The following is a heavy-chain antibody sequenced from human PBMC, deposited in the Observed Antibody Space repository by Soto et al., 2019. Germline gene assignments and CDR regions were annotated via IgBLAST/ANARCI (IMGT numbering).Heavy chain of an antibody. CDR2: IYGHGNE. D-gene: IGHD1-26*01. CDR1: GFSLTTSAAG. CDR3: AHKSYSGTYYYDY. V-gene: IGHV2-5*01. Sequence: QITLKESGPPLVKPTQTLTLTCSFSGFSLTTSAAGVGWIRQTPGKALEWLAVIYGHGNERYNPSLKNRLTITKDPAKNQVVLTMTNMDPVDTATYYCAHKSYSGTYYYDYWGQGTLVTVSS. J-gene: IGHJ4*02.